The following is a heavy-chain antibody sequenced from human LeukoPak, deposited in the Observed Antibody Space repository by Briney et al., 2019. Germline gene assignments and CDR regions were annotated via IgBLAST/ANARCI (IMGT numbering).Heavy chain of an antibody. V-gene: IGHV3-23*01. D-gene: IGHD2-15*01. Sequence: PGGSLRLSCAASGFTFSNYGMTWVRQAPGKGLERVSEISGSGADTYYADSVKGRFTISRDNSKNTLYLQMNSLRAEDTAVYYCAREGPYCSGGICYRKYFFDYWGQGTLVTVSS. CDR1: GFTFSNYG. CDR2: ISGSGADT. CDR3: AREGPYCSGGICYRKYFFDY. J-gene: IGHJ4*02.